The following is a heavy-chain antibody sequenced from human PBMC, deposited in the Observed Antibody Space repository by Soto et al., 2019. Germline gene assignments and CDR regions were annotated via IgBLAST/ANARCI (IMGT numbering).Heavy chain of an antibody. CDR3: ARDRMGSAPPRA. CDR2: IYHTGST. CDR1: GGSVSSGYY. V-gene: IGHV4-61*01. D-gene: IGHD6-25*01. J-gene: IGHJ5*02. Sequence: SETLSLTCTVSGGSVSSGYYWNWIRQSPGKGLEWIGYIYHTGSTNYNPSLKSRVTISVDTSKNQFSLKLSSVTTADTAVYFCARDRMGSAPPRAWGQGTVVTVSS.